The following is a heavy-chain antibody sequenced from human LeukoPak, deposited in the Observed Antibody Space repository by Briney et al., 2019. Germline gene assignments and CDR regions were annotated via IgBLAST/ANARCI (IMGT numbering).Heavy chain of an antibody. V-gene: IGHV4-39*07. D-gene: IGHD3-3*01. Sequence: SERLSLTCTVSVGSISSSSYYWGWIRQPPGKGLEWIGSIDYSGGTSFSPSLRRRVTLSVDTSKNQFSLNLISVTAADTAVYYCARGPSITIFGVVMYTWFDPWGQGTPVSVSP. CDR3: ARGPSITIFGVVMYTWFDP. CDR2: IDYSGGT. CDR1: VGSISSSSYY. J-gene: IGHJ5*02.